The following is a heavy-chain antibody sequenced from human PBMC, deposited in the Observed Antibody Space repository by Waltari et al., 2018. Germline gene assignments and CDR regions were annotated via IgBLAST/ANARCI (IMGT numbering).Heavy chain of an antibody. J-gene: IGHJ4*02. CDR3: ARLEFPDY. CDR2: INPNSGGT. V-gene: IGHV1-2*02. Sequence: QLQLVQSGAEVKKLGASATVSCKASGYTFTGYYMHWVRQAPGQGLEWMGWINPNSGGTNYAQKLQGRVTRTRYTSISAAYMELSRLISDDTAVYYCARLEFPDYWGQGTLVTVSS. CDR1: GYTFTGYY. D-gene: IGHD3-3*01.